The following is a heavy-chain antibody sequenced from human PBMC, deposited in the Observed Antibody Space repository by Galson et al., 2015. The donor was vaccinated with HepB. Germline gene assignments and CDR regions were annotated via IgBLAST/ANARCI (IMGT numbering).Heavy chain of an antibody. CDR3: ARDYDSSGYYGQGAFDI. D-gene: IGHD3-22*01. CDR1: GFTFSSYS. CDR2: ISSSSSYI. J-gene: IGHJ3*02. V-gene: IGHV3-21*01. Sequence: SLRLSCAASGFTFSSYSMNWVRQAPGKGLEWVSSISSSSSYIYYADSVKGRFTISRDNAKNSLYLQMNSLRAEDTAVYYCARDYDSSGYYGQGAFDIWGQGTMVTVSS.